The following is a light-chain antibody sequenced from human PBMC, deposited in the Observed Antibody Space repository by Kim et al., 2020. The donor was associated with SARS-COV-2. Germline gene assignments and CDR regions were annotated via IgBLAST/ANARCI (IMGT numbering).Light chain of an antibody. CDR2: GAS. J-gene: IGKJ4*01. Sequence: EIVMTQSPATLSVSLGERATLSCRASESVKTYLAWYQQKPGQAPRLLIYGASTRATGIPARFSGSGSGTDFTVTISSLQSEDAAVYYCQQHNKWPLTCGGGTKVDIK. CDR1: ESVKTY. V-gene: IGKV3-15*01. CDR3: QQHNKWPLT.